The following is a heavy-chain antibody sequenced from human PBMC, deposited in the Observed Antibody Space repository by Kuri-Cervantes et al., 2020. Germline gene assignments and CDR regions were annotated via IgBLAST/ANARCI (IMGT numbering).Heavy chain of an antibody. V-gene: IGHV3-21*01. CDR2: ISSSSSYI. CDR3: AKEKAYSSTYYYGMGV. J-gene: IGHJ6*02. D-gene: IGHD6-13*01. CDR1: GFTFSSYS. Sequence: GESLKISCAASGFTFSSYSMNWVRQAPGKGLEWVSSISSSSSYIYYADSVKGRFTISRDNAKNSLYLQMNSLRAEDTAVYYCAKEKAYSSTYYYGMGVWGQGTTVTVSS.